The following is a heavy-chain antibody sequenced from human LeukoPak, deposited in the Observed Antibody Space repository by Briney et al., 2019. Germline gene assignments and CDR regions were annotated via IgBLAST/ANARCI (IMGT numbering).Heavy chain of an antibody. CDR1: GYSFTSYW. CDR2: IYPGDSDT. CDR3: ATRLYDYVWGS. V-gene: IGHV5-51*01. Sequence: GESLKISCRASGYSFTSYWIGWVRQMPGKGLEWMGIIYPGDSDTRYSPSFQGQVTISADKSISTAYLQWSSLKASDTAMYYCATRLYDYVWGSWGQGTLVTVSS. D-gene: IGHD3-16*01. J-gene: IGHJ4*02.